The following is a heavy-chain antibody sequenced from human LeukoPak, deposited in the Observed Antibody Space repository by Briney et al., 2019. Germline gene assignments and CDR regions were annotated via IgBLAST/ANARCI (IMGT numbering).Heavy chain of an antibody. CDR1: GDSVSSNSAS. J-gene: IGHJ4*02. V-gene: IGHV6-1*01. Sequence: SQTLSLTCAISGDSVSSNSASWNWIRQSPSRGLEWLGRTYYRTKWRNDYAVSVKSRITISPDTPKNQFSLQLNSVTPEDTAVYYCARGTGDSCKDWGLGTLVTVSS. CDR2: TYYRTKWRN. D-gene: IGHD3-22*01. CDR3: ARGTGDSCKD.